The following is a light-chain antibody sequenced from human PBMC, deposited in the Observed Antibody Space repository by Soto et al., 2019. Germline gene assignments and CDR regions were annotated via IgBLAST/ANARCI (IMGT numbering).Light chain of an antibody. CDR3: QHYNTWPWT. Sequence: EVVMTQSPATLSVSPGERATISCRASHSVSSSLAWYQPKPGQAPRLLISGASTRAAGIPARFSGSGSGTEFTLTISSLQSEDFAVYYCQHYNTWPWTFGQGTMVDIK. CDR2: GAS. CDR1: HSVSSS. V-gene: IGKV3-15*01. J-gene: IGKJ1*01.